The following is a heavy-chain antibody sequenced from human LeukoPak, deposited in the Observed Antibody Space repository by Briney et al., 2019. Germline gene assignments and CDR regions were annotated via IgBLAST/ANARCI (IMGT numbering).Heavy chain of an antibody. D-gene: IGHD5-12*01. CDR1: GFTFSDYY. J-gene: IGHJ3*02. V-gene: IGHV3-11*04. Sequence: GGSLRLSCAASGFTFSDYYMNWIRQAPGKGLEWISYISSSGTTMYYADSVKGRFTISRDNAKNSLYLQMNSLRAEDTAVYYCARVRGYSGYDEAFDIWGQGTMVTVSS. CDR3: ARVRGYSGYDEAFDI. CDR2: ISSSGTTM.